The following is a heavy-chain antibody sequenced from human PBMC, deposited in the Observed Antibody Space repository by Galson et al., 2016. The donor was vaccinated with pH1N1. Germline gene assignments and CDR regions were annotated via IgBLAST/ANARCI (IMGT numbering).Heavy chain of an antibody. CDR2: LNTGNGNT. Sequence: SVKVSCKASGYTFITNAIHWVRQAPGQRLEWMGWLNTGNGNTRYSDQFQGRVTFTRDTSASTAYLELSSLRSEDTAVYYCARRLSRTSGYWGQGTLIIVSS. D-gene: IGHD2/OR15-2a*01. J-gene: IGHJ4*02. CDR3: ARRLSRTSGY. V-gene: IGHV1-3*04. CDR1: GYTFITNA.